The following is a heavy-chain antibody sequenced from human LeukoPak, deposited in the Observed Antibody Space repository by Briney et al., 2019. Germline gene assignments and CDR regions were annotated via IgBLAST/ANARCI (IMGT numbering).Heavy chain of an antibody. Sequence: SETLSLTCTVSGGSISSYYWSWIRQPPGKGLEWIGYIYNSGSTNYNPSLKSRVTISVDTSKNQFSLKLSSVTAADTAVYYCARDFNSYGSGLDYWGQGTLVTVSS. D-gene: IGHD5-18*01. V-gene: IGHV4-59*12. J-gene: IGHJ4*02. CDR1: GGSISSYY. CDR2: IYNSGST. CDR3: ARDFNSYGSGLDY.